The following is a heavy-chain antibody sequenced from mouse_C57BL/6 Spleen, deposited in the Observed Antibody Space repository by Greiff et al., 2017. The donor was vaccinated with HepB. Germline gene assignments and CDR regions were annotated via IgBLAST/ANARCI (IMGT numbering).Heavy chain of an antibody. CDR1: GFTFSDYG. V-gene: IGHV5-17*01. J-gene: IGHJ3*01. D-gene: IGHD2-10*01. Sequence: EVKVVESGGGLVKPGGSLKLSCAASGFTFSDYGMHWVRQAPEKGLEWVAYISSGSSTIYYADTVKGRFTISRDNAKNTLFLQMTSLRSEDTAMYYCASPYSPFAYWGQGTLVTVSA. CDR3: ASPYSPFAY. CDR2: ISSGSSTI.